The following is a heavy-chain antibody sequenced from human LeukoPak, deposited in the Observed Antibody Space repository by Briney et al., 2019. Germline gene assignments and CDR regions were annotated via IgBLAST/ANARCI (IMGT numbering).Heavy chain of an antibody. J-gene: IGHJ4*02. V-gene: IGHV1-3*04. CDR3: ARNTETAIPLPYYFDY. CDR1: GYTFTSYA. D-gene: IGHD2-21*02. CDR2: INTGNGNT. Sequence: ATVKVSCKASGYTFTSYAMHWVRQAPGQRLECMGWINTGNGNTKYSQKFQGRVTITRDTSASTAYMDLSSLRSEDTAVYYCARNTETAIPLPYYFDYWGQGTLVTVSS.